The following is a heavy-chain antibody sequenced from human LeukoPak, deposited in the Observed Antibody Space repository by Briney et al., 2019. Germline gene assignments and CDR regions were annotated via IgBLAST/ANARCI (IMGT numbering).Heavy chain of an antibody. Sequence: GGSLRLSCAASAFTFRNYGMHWVRQAPGKGLEWVSYISSSSSTIYYADSVKGRFTISRDNSKNTLYMQMNSLRAEDTAVYYCAKGSWFGELLAFDYWGQGTLVTVSS. CDR3: AKGSWFGELLAFDY. V-gene: IGHV3-48*01. J-gene: IGHJ4*02. D-gene: IGHD3-10*01. CDR2: ISSSSSTI. CDR1: AFTFRNYG.